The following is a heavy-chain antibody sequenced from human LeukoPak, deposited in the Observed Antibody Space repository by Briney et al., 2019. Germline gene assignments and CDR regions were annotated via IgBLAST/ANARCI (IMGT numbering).Heavy chain of an antibody. J-gene: IGHJ4*02. CDR1: GYTFTSYD. V-gene: IGHV1-8*03. Sequence: ASVKVSCKASGYTFTSYDINWVRQATGQGGEGRGWMNPNSGNTGYAQKFQGRVTITRNTSISTAYMELSSLRSEDTALYYCAREVYSSGWYGFISGAPSYYFDYWGQGTLVTVSS. CDR3: AREVYSSGWYGFISGAPSYYFDY. CDR2: MNPNSGNT. D-gene: IGHD6-19*01.